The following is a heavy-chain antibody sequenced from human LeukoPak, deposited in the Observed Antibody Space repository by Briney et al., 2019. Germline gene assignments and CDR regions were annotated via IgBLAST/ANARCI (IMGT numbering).Heavy chain of an antibody. CDR1: GFSFSDPY. CDR3: ARVERGNYLNY. CDR2: IKNKVNSYTT. D-gene: IGHD1-1*01. Sequence: GGSLRLSCAVSGFSFSDPYMDWVRQAPGRGLEWVGRIKNKVNSYTTEYAASVKGRFTISRDDLKNSLYLQMNSLKIEDTAVYYCARVERGNYLNYWGQGTLVTVSP. V-gene: IGHV3-72*01. J-gene: IGHJ4*02.